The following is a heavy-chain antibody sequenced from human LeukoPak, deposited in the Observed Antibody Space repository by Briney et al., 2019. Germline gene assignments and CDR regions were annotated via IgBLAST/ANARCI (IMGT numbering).Heavy chain of an antibody. J-gene: IGHJ6*04. D-gene: IGHD2-2*01. CDR1: GFTFSSYS. V-gene: IGHV3-21*01. CDR3: ARDLYCSSTSCPDYGMDV. Sequence: GGSLRLSCAASGFTFSSYSMNWVRQAPGMGLEWVSSISSSSSYIYYADSVKGRFTISRDNAKNSLYLQMNSLRAEDTAVYYCARDLYCSSTSCPDYGMDVWGKGTTVTVSS. CDR2: ISSSSSYI.